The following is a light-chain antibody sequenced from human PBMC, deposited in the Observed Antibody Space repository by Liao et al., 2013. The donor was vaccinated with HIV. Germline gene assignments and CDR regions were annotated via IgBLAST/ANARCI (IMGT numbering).Light chain of an antibody. CDR1: KLGDKY. CDR3: QSADSSGTRWV. V-gene: IGLV3-1*01. Sequence: SYELTQPPSVSVSPGQTASITCSGDKLGDKYACWYQQKPGQSPVLVIYQDSKRPSGIPERFSGSSSGTTLTLTISGVQAEDEADYYCQSADSSGTRWVFGGGTKLTVL. J-gene: IGLJ3*02. CDR2: QDS.